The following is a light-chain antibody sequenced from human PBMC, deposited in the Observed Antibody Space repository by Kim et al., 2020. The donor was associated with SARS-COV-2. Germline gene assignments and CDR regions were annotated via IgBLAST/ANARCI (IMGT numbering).Light chain of an antibody. V-gene: IGKV1-5*02. Sequence: SASVGDRVTILCRASQSISAWLAWYQQKPGRAPKLLMYDVSTIEGGVPSRFSGSGSGTQFTLTIDSLQPDAFAAYFCQQYKSTPWTFGQGTKLEI. CDR3: QQYKSTPWT. CDR1: QSISAW. J-gene: IGKJ2*02. CDR2: DVS.